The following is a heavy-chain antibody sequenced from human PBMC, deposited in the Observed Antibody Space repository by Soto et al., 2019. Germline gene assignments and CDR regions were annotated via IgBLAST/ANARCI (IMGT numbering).Heavy chain of an antibody. CDR1: GFSFSNYA. D-gene: IGHD6-19*01. Sequence: WGSLRLCCAASGFSFSNYAMNWFRQAPGKGLEWVSVISGSGGSASYADSVQGRFTISRDNSNNTLYLQMNSLRAEDTAIYSCVREGSGWYSSGPFAFSGRGTMVTVSS. CDR2: ISGSGGSA. CDR3: VREGSGWYSSGPFAF. V-gene: IGHV3-23*01. J-gene: IGHJ3*01.